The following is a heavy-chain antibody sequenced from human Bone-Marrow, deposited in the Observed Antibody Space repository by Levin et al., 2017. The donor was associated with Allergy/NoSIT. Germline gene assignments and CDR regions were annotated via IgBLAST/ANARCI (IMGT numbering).Heavy chain of an antibody. D-gene: IGHD5-12*01. CDR2: ISISRSYI. J-gene: IGHJ4*02. Sequence: AGGSLRLSCAASGFTFSSYSMNWVRQAPGKGLEWVSSISISRSYIYYADSVKGRFTISRDNAKNSLYLQMNSLRAEDTAVYYCARAYSGYDCFDYWGQGTLVTVSS. V-gene: IGHV3-21*01. CDR3: ARAYSGYDCFDY. CDR1: GFTFSSYS.